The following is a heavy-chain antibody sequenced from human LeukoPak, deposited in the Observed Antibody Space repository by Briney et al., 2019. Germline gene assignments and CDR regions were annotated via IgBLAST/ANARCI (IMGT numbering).Heavy chain of an antibody. V-gene: IGHV3-21*01. J-gene: IGHJ6*03. CDR3: AKSTREREDEYYYFYYMDV. Sequence: GGSLRLSCAASGFTFSTYSMNWVRQAPGKGLEWVSSISSSTYIYYADSVKGRFTISRDDARNSLYLQMNSLRAEDTAVYYCAKSTREREDEYYYFYYMDVWGKGTTVTVSS. CDR1: GFTFSTYS. D-gene: IGHD1-26*01. CDR2: ISSSTYI.